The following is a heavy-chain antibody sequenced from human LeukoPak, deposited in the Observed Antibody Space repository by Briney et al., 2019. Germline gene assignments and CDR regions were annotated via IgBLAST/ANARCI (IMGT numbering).Heavy chain of an antibody. V-gene: IGHV3-43*02. D-gene: IGHD5-12*01. CDR1: GFTFDDYV. CDR2: ISGDGSGT. CDR3: ATQNPPGSGYYDTYNWFDP. Sequence: GGSLRLXCTASGFTFDDYVMHWVRQAPGKSLEWVSLISGDGSGTYYADSVKGRFTISRDNSKNSLFLHMSGLRAEDTALYYCATQNPPGSGYYDTYNWFDPWGQGTLVTVAS. J-gene: IGHJ5*02.